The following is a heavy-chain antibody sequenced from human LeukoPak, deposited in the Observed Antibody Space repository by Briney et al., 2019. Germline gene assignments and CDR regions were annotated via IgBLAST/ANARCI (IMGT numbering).Heavy chain of an antibody. CDR3: AISGGSSSPTRRYYYMDV. J-gene: IGHJ6*03. D-gene: IGHD6-6*01. V-gene: IGHV1-69*05. Sequence: ASVKVSCKASGGTFSSYAIGWVRQAPGQGLEWMGGIIPIFCTANYAQKFQGRVTITTDESTSTAYMELSSLRSEDTAVYYCAISGGSSSPTRRYYYMDVWGKGTTVTVSS. CDR1: GGTFSSYA. CDR2: IIPIFCTA.